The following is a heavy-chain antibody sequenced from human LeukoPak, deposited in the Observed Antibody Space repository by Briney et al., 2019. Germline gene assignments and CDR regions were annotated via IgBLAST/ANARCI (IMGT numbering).Heavy chain of an antibody. V-gene: IGHV3-21*01. D-gene: IGHD3-16*01. CDR1: GFSFSSYN. J-gene: IGHJ4*02. CDR3: ARDPEGFGAAYFDY. CDR2: ISRSASNI. Sequence: GGSLRLSCVASGFSFSSYNMNWVRQAPGKGLEWVSSISRSASNIYYADSVKGRFTISRDNAKNSFYLQMNSLRAEDTAVFYCARDPEGFGAAYFDYWGQGTLVTVSS.